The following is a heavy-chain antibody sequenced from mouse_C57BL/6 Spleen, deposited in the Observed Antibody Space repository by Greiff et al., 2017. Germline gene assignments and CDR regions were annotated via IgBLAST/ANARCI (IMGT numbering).Heavy chain of an antibody. CDR2: ISDGGSYT. Sequence: EVKLVESGGGLVKPGGSLKLSCAASGFTFSSYAMSWVRQTPETRLEWVATISDGGSYTYYPDNVKGRFTISRDNAKNNLYLQMSHLKSEDTAMYYCARDRDYLPRPYAMDYWGQGTSVTVSS. D-gene: IGHD1-2*01. CDR3: ARDRDYLPRPYAMDY. V-gene: IGHV5-4*01. CDR1: GFTFSSYA. J-gene: IGHJ4*01.